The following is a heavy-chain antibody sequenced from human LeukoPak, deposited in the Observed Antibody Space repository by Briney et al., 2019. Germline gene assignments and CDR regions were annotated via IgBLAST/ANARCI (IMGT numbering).Heavy chain of an antibody. CDR1: GYTFTTSY. CDR2: INPSGGST. CDR3: ARLRIGPDES. J-gene: IGHJ4*02. Sequence: ASVKVSCKASGYTFTTSYIHCVRQTPEQGREWMGMINPSGGSTIYIQNFQGRGTMTSVTSTSTVYMELRSLRSEDTAVYYCARLRIGPDESWGPGALGTVSS. D-gene: IGHD2-2*01. V-gene: IGHV1-46*01.